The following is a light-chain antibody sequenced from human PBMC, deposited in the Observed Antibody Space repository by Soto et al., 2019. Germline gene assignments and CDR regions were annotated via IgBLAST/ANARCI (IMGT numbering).Light chain of an antibody. J-gene: IGKJ1*01. CDR1: QSISSW. V-gene: IGKV1-5*01. Sequence: DIQMTQSPSTLSASVGDRVTITCRASQSISSWLAWYQQKPGKAPDLLIYATSHLQSGVPSRLSGSGSGTDFTLTINSLQPEDFATYYCQQVYSMPRTFGQGTKVDIK. CDR3: QQVYSMPRT. CDR2: ATS.